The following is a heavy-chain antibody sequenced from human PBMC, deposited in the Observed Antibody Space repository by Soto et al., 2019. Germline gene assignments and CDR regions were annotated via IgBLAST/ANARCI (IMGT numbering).Heavy chain of an antibody. Sequence: SETLSLTCTVSGGSISSSSYYWGWIRQPPGKGLEWIGNIYYSGSTYYNPSLKSRVTISVDTSKNQFSLKLSSVTAADTAVYYCARDLRIAAAGTTKNWFDPWGQGTLVTVSS. D-gene: IGHD6-13*01. V-gene: IGHV4-31*03. CDR1: GGSISSSSYY. J-gene: IGHJ5*02. CDR2: IYYSGST. CDR3: ARDLRIAAAGTTKNWFDP.